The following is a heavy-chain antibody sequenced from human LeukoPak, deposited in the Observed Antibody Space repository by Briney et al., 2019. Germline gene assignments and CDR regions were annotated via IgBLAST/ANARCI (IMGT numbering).Heavy chain of an antibody. CDR2: MGNSGNT. D-gene: IGHD2-2*01. CDR1: RGSISSGGYY. V-gene: IGHV4-31*11. CDR3: ARGRYCSSTTCYFDY. Sequence: SETLSLTCAVSRGSISSGGYYWTWIRQHPGKGLEWLGYMGNSGNTHYNPSLECRVTLSIDTSKNQFSLKLSSVTAADTAVYYCARGRYCSSTTCYFDYWGQGTLVTVSA. J-gene: IGHJ4*02.